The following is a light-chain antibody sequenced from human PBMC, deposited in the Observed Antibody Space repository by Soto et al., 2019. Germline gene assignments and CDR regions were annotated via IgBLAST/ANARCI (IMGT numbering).Light chain of an antibody. Sequence: DIQMTQSPSSLSASVRDRVTITCRASQSISSYLNWYQQKPGKAPKLLIYAASSLQSGVPSRFSGSGSGTDFTLTISSLQPEDFATYYCQQSYSTRWTFGQGTKVDI. J-gene: IGKJ1*01. V-gene: IGKV1-39*01. CDR3: QQSYSTRWT. CDR1: QSISSY. CDR2: AAS.